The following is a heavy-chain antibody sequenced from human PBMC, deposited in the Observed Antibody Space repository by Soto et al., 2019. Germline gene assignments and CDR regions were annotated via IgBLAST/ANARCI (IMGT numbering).Heavy chain of an antibody. CDR3: AKPQSGSYYAAFDV. CDR2: ISGSALST. D-gene: IGHD1-26*01. Sequence: WWSLRLSCSVSVLTFSDYPMDWFRQAPGKGLEWISRISGSALSTYYADSVKGRFTVSRDNSNNTLYLELSGLRGEDTAVYYCAKPQSGSYYAAFDVWGQGTMVTVS. CDR1: VLTFSDYP. J-gene: IGHJ3*01. V-gene: IGHV3-23*01.